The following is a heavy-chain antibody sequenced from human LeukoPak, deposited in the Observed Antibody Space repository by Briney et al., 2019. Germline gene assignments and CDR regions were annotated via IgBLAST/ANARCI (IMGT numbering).Heavy chain of an antibody. CDR1: GFTFSTYS. D-gene: IGHD3/OR15-3a*01. Sequence: GGSLRLSCVASGFTFSTYSMSWVRQAPGKGLEWVANIKQDGSEKYYVDSVKGRFTISRDNAKNSLYLQMNSLRAEDTAVYYCARGAWTFDYWGQGTLVSVSS. CDR2: IKQDGSEK. J-gene: IGHJ4*02. CDR3: ARGAWTFDY. V-gene: IGHV3-7*01.